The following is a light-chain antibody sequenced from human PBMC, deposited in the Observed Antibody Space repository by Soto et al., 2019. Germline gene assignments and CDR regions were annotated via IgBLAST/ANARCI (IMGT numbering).Light chain of an antibody. CDR3: QQYGSSPFT. CDR1: QSVSSTY. CDR2: GAS. J-gene: IGKJ3*01. Sequence: LTQSPGTLSLSPGERATLSCRASQSVSSTYLGWYQQKPGQAPRLLIYGASSRATGIPDRFSGSGSGTDFTLTISRLEPEDFAVYYCQQYGSSPFTFGPGTKVDIK. V-gene: IGKV3-20*01.